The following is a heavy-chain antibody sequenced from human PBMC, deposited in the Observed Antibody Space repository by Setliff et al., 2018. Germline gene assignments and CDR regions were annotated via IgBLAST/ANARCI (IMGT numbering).Heavy chain of an antibody. CDR1: GFTFGDYA. J-gene: IGHJ4*02. CDR3: TRAWIQLWFPDY. V-gene: IGHV3-49*04. Sequence: PGGSLRLSCTASGFTFGDYAMSWVRQAPGKGLEWEGFIRSKAYGGTTEYAASVKGRFTISRDDSKSIAYLQMNSLKTEDTAVYYCTRAWIQLWFPDYWGQGTLVTVSS. CDR2: IRSKAYGGTT. D-gene: IGHD5-18*01.